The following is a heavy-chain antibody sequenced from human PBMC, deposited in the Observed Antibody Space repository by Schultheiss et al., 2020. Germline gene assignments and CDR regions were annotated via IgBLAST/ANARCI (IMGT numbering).Heavy chain of an antibody. Sequence: SETLSLTCTVSGGSISSSSYYWGWIRQPPGKGLEWIGSIYYSGSTYYNPSLKSRVTISVDTSKNQFSLKLSSVTAADTAVYYCARHLVPHYYYGMDVWVQGTTVTVSS. V-gene: IGHV4-39*01. J-gene: IGHJ6*02. CDR1: GGSISSSSYY. CDR3: ARHLVPHYYYGMDV. D-gene: IGHD3-16*01. CDR2: IYYSGST.